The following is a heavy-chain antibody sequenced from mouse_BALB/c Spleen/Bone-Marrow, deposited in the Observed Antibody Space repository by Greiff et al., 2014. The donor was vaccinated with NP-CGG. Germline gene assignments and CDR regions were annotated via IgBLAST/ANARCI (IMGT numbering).Heavy chain of an antibody. D-gene: IGHD1-1*01. V-gene: IGHV1S81*02. J-gene: IGHJ1*01. CDR1: GYTFSNYY. CDR2: SNPSNGGS. CDR3: TRSNYGYWYFDV. Sequence: VKLQESGAELVKPGASVKLSCKASGYTFSNYYMYWVKQRPGQGLEWIGESNPSNGGSNFNEKFKSKATLTVDKSSSTAYMQLSSLTSEDSAVYYCTRSNYGYWYFDVGGAGTTVTVSS.